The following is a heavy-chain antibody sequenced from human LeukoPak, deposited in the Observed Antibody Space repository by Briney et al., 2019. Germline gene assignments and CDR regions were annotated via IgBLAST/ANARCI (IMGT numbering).Heavy chain of an antibody. D-gene: IGHD2-15*01. V-gene: IGHV1-18*01. Sequence: ASVKVSCKASGYTFTSYGISWVRQAPGQGLEWMGWISAYNGNTNYAQKLQGRVTTTTDTSTSTAYMELRSLRSDDTAVYYCARLLGYCSGGSCYGRAFDIWGQGTMVTVSS. CDR3: ARLLGYCSGGSCYGRAFDI. CDR1: GYTFTSYG. J-gene: IGHJ3*02. CDR2: ISAYNGNT.